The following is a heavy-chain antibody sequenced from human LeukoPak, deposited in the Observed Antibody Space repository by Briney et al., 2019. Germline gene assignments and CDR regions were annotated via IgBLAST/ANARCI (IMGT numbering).Heavy chain of an antibody. CDR2: IRDFGDTT. J-gene: IGHJ4*02. CDR1: GFTFNSYA. D-gene: IGHD5-18*01. V-gene: IGHV3-23*01. Sequence: GGSLRLSCVASGFTFNSYAMNWVRQAPGKGLEWVSGIRDFGDTTYYADSVKGRFTISRDNSKNTLYLQMNSLRAEDTALYYCAKVLRPYTYGPGDDYWGQGTLVTVSS. CDR3: AKVLRPYTYGPGDDY.